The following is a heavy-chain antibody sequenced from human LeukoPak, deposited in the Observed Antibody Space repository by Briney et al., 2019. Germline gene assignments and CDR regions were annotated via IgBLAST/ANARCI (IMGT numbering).Heavy chain of an antibody. CDR3: ARGVQLWLLSKRYFDY. J-gene: IGHJ4*02. V-gene: IGHV4-39*07. CDR2: IYYSGST. CDR1: GFTFSSYS. Sequence: PGGSLRLSCAASGFTFSSYSMNWVRQPPGKGLEWIGSIYYSGSTYYNPSLKSRVTISVDTSKNQFSLKLSSVTAADTAVYYCARGVQLWLLSKRYFDYWGQGTLVTVSS. D-gene: IGHD5-18*01.